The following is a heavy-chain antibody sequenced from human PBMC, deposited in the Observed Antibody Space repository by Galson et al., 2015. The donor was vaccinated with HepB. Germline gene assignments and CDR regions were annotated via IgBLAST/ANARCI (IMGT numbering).Heavy chain of an antibody. Sequence: SLRLSCAASGFTFSSYGMHWVRQAPGKGLEWVAVISYDGSNKYYADSVKGRFTISRDNSKNTLYLQMNSLRAEDTAVYYCAKSIPGVTAEWYFDLWGRGTLVTVSS. CDR1: GFTFSSYG. D-gene: IGHD2-21*02. V-gene: IGHV3-30*18. J-gene: IGHJ2*01. CDR2: ISYDGSNK. CDR3: AKSIPGVTAEWYFDL.